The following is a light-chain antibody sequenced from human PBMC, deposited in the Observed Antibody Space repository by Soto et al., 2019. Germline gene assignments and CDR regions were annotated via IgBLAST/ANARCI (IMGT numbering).Light chain of an antibody. CDR2: KNN. CDR3: AAWDDSLSGWV. CDR1: SSNIGSNY. J-gene: IGLJ3*02. V-gene: IGLV1-47*01. Sequence: QSVLTQPPSASGTPGQRVTIFCSGSSSNIGSNYVYWYQHLPGTAPKLLIYKNNQRPSGVPDRFSGSKSGTSASLAISGLRSEDEADYYCAAWDDSLSGWVFGGGTKL.